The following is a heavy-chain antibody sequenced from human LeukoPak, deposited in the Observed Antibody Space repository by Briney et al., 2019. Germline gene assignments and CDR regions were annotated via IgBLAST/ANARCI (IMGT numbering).Heavy chain of an antibody. CDR3: ARRRTTYYYDSSGYSQLVYYYYMDV. CDR1: GFTFSSYA. CDR2: ISYDGSNK. J-gene: IGHJ6*03. D-gene: IGHD3-22*01. V-gene: IGHV3-30*04. Sequence: GGSLRLSCAASGFTFSSYAMHWVRQAPGKGLEWVAVISYDGSNKYYADSVKGRFTISRDNSKNTLYLQMNSLRAEDTAVYYCARRRTTYYYDSSGYSQLVYYYYMDVWGKGTTVTVSS.